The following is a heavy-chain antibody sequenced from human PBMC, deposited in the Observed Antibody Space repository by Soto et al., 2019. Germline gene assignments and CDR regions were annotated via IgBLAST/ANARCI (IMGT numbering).Heavy chain of an antibody. CDR3: VKDFKSYYDSSGYYFGGPLDY. CDR1: GFTFSSYA. D-gene: IGHD3-22*01. V-gene: IGHV3-23*01. Sequence: GGSLRLSCAASGFTFSSYAMSWVRQAPGKGLEWVSAISGSGGSTYYADSVKGRFTISRDNSKKTLYLQMNSLRAEDKAVYYCVKDFKSYYDSSGYYFGGPLDYWGQGTLVTVSS. CDR2: ISGSGGST. J-gene: IGHJ4*02.